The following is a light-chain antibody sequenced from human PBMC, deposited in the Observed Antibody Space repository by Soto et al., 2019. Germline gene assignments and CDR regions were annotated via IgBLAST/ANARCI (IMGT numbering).Light chain of an antibody. Sequence: QSVLTQPASVSGSPGQSITISCTGTSSDVGGYNYVSWYQQHPGKAPKLMIYDVSNRPSGLSNRFSASTSGNTASLTISGLQAEYVAYHYYSSYTSSSTYVFGTGTKLTVL. J-gene: IGLJ1*01. CDR2: DVS. V-gene: IGLV2-14*01. CDR3: SSYTSSSTYV. CDR1: SSDVGGYNY.